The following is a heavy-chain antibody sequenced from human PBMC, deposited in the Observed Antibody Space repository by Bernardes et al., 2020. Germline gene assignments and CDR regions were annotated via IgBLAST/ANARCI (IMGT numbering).Heavy chain of an antibody. D-gene: IGHD1-1*01. CDR1: GGSINSYY. V-gene: IGHV4-59*01. CDR3: ARGNSVFDY. J-gene: IGHJ4*02. CDR2: SYSSGST. Sequence: SEPLSLTCTVSGGSINSYYWSWIRQPPGKGLEWIGYSYSSGSTNYNPSLKSRVTISVDTSKNQFSLKLSSVTAADTALYYCARGNSVFDYWGQGTLVTVSS.